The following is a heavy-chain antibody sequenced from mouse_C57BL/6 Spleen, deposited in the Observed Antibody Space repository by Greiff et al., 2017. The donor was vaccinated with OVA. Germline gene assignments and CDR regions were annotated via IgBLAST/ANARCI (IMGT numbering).Heavy chain of an antibody. CDR2: IDPETGGT. Sequence: VQLVESGAELVRPGASVTLSCKASGYTFTDYEMHWVKQTPVHGLEWIGAIDPETGGTAYNQKFKGKAILTADKSSSTAYMELRSLTSEDSAVYYCTRGNWDRGYFDYWGQGTTLTVSS. CDR1: GYTFTDYE. J-gene: IGHJ2*01. V-gene: IGHV1-15*01. CDR3: TRGNWDRGYFDY. D-gene: IGHD4-1*01.